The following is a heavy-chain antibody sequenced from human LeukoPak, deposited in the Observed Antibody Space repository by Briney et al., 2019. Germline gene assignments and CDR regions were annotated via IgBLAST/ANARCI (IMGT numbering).Heavy chain of an antibody. J-gene: IGHJ6*02. V-gene: IGHV3-73*01. CDR3: ARLRHSNTDHYYYYGMDV. CDR1: GFTFSGSA. CDR2: LRSATDT. D-gene: IGHD2/OR15-2a*01. Sequence: TGVSLRLSCEASGFTFSGSAMHWVRQASGKGREWVGRLRSATDTAYAASVKGRFIISRDDSKNTAYLQMNSLKTEDTAVYYCARLRHSNTDHYYYYGMDVWGQGTTVTVCS.